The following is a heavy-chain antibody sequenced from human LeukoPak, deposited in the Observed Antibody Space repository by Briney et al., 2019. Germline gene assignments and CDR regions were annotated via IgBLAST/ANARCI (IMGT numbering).Heavy chain of an antibody. V-gene: IGHV3-30-3*02. Sequence: GGSLRLSCAASGFTFSSYAMHWVRQAPGKGLERVAVISYDGSNKYYADSVKGRFTISRDNSKNTLYLQMNSLRAEDTAVYYCAKRFSGYSSGWYYFDYWGQGTLVTVSS. J-gene: IGHJ4*02. D-gene: IGHD6-19*01. CDR2: ISYDGSNK. CDR3: AKRFSGYSSGWYYFDY. CDR1: GFTFSSYA.